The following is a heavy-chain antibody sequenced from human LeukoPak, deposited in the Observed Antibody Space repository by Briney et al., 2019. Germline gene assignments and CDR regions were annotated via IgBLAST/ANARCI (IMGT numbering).Heavy chain of an antibody. V-gene: IGHV3-23*01. CDR1: GXTFSSYA. J-gene: IGHJ4*02. D-gene: IGHD6-19*01. Sequence: PGGSLRLSCVVSGXTFSSYAMSWVXQAPGXXXXWXSAISGSGGTTYYADSVKGRFTISRDNSKNTLYLQMNSLRAEDTAVYYCAAPRSGSGFILDYWGQGTLVTVSS. CDR2: ISGSGGTT. CDR3: AAPRSGSGFILDY.